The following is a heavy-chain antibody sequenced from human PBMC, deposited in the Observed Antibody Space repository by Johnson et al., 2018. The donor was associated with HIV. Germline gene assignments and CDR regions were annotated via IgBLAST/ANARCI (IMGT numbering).Heavy chain of an antibody. J-gene: IGHJ3*02. CDR3: AKCIWGRSLIDVFDI. D-gene: IGHD3-16*01. CDR2: IWYDGSNK. CDR1: GFTFSSYG. V-gene: IGHV3-33*06. Sequence: QVQLVESGGGVVQPGRSLRLSCAASGFTFSSYGMHWVRQAPGKGLEWVAVIWYDGSNKYYADSVKGRFTISRDNSKNTLYLQMNSLRAEDTAVYYCAKCIWGRSLIDVFDIWGQGTMVTVSS.